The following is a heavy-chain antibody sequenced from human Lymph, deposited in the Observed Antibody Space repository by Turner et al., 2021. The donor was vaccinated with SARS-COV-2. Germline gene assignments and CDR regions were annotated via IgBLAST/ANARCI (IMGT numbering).Heavy chain of an antibody. Sequence: EVQLVESGGGLVQPGGPRSPPLAASGFTFSYYWMSWVRQAPGKGLEWVANIKQDGSEKYYVDSVKGRFTISRDNAKNSLFLQMNSLRAEDTAVYYCARMGSSSWYFDYWGQGTLVTVSS. CDR2: IKQDGSEK. V-gene: IGHV3-7*01. D-gene: IGHD1-26*01. J-gene: IGHJ4*02. CDR3: ARMGSSSWYFDY. CDR1: GFTFSYYW.